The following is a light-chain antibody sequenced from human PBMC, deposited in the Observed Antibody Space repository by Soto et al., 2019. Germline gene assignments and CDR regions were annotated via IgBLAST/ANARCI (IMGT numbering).Light chain of an antibody. CDR2: WAS. CDR3: QQYYSTPLT. Sequence: DIVMTQSPDSLAVSLGERGSINCKSSQIFLYSSNNKNYLAWYQQKPGQPPKLLIYWASTRESGVPDRFSGSGSGTDFTLAISSLQAEDVAVYYCQQYYSTPLTFGGGTKVDIK. V-gene: IGKV4-1*01. J-gene: IGKJ4*01. CDR1: QIFLYSSNNKNY.